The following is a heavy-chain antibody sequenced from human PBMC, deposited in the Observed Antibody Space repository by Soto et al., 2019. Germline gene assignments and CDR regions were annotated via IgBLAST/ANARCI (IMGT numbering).Heavy chain of an antibody. CDR2: ISAYNGNT. D-gene: IGHD6-19*01. Sequence: ASVKGSCKASGYTFTRYGISWVRQAPGQGLEWMGWISAYNGNTNYAQKLQGRVTMTTDTSTSTAYMELRSLRSDDTAVYYCARDRVAVAGILSNWFDPWGQGTLVTVSS. CDR3: ARDRVAVAGILSNWFDP. V-gene: IGHV1-18*01. CDR1: GYTFTRYG. J-gene: IGHJ5*02.